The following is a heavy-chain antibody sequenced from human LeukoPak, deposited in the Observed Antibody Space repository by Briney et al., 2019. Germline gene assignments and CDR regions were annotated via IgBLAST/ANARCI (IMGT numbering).Heavy chain of an antibody. Sequence: SETLSLTCTVSGGSISSSSYYWGWMRQPPGKGLEWIRSIYYSGSTYYNPSLKSRVTISVDTSKNQFSLQLSCVTGAETAVYYCARQGKVGGYSYGIDYWGQGTLVTVSS. D-gene: IGHD5-18*01. CDR3: ARQGKVGGYSYGIDY. J-gene: IGHJ4*02. CDR2: IYYSGST. CDR1: GGSISSSSYY. V-gene: IGHV4-39*01.